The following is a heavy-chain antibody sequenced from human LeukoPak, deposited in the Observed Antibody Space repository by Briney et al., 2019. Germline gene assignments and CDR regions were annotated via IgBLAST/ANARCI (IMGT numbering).Heavy chain of an antibody. D-gene: IGHD2-8*01. J-gene: IGHJ6*03. CDR2: ISSSSSYI. V-gene: IGHV3-21*01. CDR1: GFTFSSCS. Sequence: PGESLRLSCAASGFTFSSCSMNWVRQPPGKGLEWVSSISSSSSYIYYTDSVKGRFTISRDNAKNSLYLKMNSLRAEDTAVYYCARETGGYCSNGVCYTSYYYYMDVWGKGTTVTVSS. CDR3: ARETGGYCSNGVCYTSYYYYMDV.